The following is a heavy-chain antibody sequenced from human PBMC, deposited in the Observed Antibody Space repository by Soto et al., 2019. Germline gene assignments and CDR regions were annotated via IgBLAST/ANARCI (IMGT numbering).Heavy chain of an antibody. V-gene: IGHV4-59*01. D-gene: IGHD3-22*01. J-gene: IGHJ4*02. CDR1: GGSISSYY. CDR3: ARHDSSGYPLGPYHLDY. CDR2: IYYSGST. Sequence: SETLSLTCTVSGGSISSYYWSWIRQPPGKRLEWIGYIYYSGSTNYNPSLKSRVTISVDTSKNHFSLKLSSVTAADTAVYYCARHDSSGYPLGPYHLDYWGQGTPVT.